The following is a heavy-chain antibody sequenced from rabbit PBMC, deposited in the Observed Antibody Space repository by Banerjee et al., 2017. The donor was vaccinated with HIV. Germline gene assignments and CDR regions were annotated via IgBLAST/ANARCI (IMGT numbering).Heavy chain of an antibody. J-gene: IGHJ4*01. Sequence: QEQLVESGGGLVQPEGSLTLTCTASGFSFSSSYYMCWVRQAPGKGLEWIACIYTGSSGSTYYASWAKGRFTISKTSSTTVTLQMTSLTAADTATYFCARGGNFDYHQLWGPGTLVTVS. V-gene: IGHV1S45*01. CDR2: IYTGSSGST. CDR3: ARGGNFDYHQL. D-gene: IGHD2-1*01. CDR1: GFSFSSSYY.